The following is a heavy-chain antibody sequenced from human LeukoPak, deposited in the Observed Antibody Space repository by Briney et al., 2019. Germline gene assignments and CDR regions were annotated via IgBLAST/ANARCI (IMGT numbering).Heavy chain of an antibody. D-gene: IGHD5-18*01. J-gene: IGHJ4*02. CDR3: ARSWVTGYGTVLDY. CDR2: IYPGDSDT. V-gene: IGHV5-51*01. CDR1: GYSLTNYW. Sequence: GESLKISCKGSGYSLTNYWIGWVRQMPGKGLEWMGIIYPGDSDTRYSPSFQGQVTISADKSIGTAYLQWSSLKASDPAIYYCARSWVTGYGTVLDYWGQGTLVTVSS.